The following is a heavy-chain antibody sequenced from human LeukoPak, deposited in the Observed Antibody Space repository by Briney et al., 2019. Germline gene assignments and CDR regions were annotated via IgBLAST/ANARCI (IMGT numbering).Heavy chain of an antibody. CDR3: ATAYSGDDAFDI. D-gene: IGHD2-15*01. J-gene: IGHJ3*02. V-gene: IGHV1-18*01. CDR2: ISAYNGNT. CDR1: GYTFTSYG. Sequence: ASVKVSCKASGYTFTSYGISWVRQAPGRGLEWMGWISAYNGNTNYAQKLQGRVTMTTDTSTSTAYMELRSLRSEDTAVYYCATAYSGDDAFDIWGQGTMVTVSS.